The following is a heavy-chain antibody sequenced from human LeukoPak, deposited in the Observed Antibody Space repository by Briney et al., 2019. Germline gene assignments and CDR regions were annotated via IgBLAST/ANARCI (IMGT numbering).Heavy chain of an antibody. Sequence: ASVKVSCKASGITFTSYYIHWVRQAPGRGLEWMGEINPSGTITTYAPKYQSRVTVTKDTSTNTVYMELSSLRSDDTAVYYCALIAPPHNWGQGTLVTVSS. CDR1: GITFTSYY. J-gene: IGHJ4*02. V-gene: IGHV1-46*01. CDR2: INPSGTIT. D-gene: IGHD6-13*01. CDR3: ALIAPPHN.